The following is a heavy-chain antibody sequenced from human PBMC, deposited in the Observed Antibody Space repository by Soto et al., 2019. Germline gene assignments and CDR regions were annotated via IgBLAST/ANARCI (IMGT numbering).Heavy chain of an antibody. CDR1: RYIFTNYG. J-gene: IGHJ6*02. Sequence: QVQLVQSGVEVREPGASVKVSCKAVRYIFTNYGVSWVRQAPGQGLEWMEWITTYNGNTEYAQKFQGRVTMTTDASTSTAYMELGSLRSDDTAIYYCARALTGYGMDVWGQGTTVTVSS. CDR3: ARALTGYGMDV. V-gene: IGHV1-18*01. CDR2: ITTYNGNT.